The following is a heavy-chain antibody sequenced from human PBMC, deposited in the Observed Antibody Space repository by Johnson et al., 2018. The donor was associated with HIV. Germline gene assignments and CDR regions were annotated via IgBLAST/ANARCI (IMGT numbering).Heavy chain of an antibody. CDR1: GFTFGDYA. CDR3: AKEPLVRGVNAFDI. J-gene: IGHJ3*02. V-gene: IGHV3-7*01. Sequence: MQLVESGGGLVQPGRSLRLSCTASGFTFGDYAMSWVRQAPGKGLEWVAKIKQDGSEKYYVDSVKGRFTISRDNAKNSLYLQMNSLRAEDTAVYYCAKEPLVRGVNAFDIWGQGTMVTVSS. D-gene: IGHD3-10*01. CDR2: IKQDGSEK.